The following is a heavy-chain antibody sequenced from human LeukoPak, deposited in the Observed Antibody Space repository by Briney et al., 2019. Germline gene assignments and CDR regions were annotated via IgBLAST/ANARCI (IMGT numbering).Heavy chain of an antibody. V-gene: IGHV1-8*03. CDR3: ARSAEDFWSGYYIGYYYYYMDV. J-gene: IGHJ6*03. CDR1: GYTFTSYD. Sequence: ASVKVSCKASGYTFTSYDINWVRQATGQGLEWMGWMNPNSGNTGYAQKFQGRVTITRNTSISTAYMELSSLRSEDTAVYYCARSAEDFWSGYYIGYYYYYMDVWGKGTTVTVSS. D-gene: IGHD3-3*01. CDR2: MNPNSGNT.